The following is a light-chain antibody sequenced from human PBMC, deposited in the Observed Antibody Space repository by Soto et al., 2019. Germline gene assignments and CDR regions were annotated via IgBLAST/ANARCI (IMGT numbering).Light chain of an antibody. V-gene: IGKV3-20*01. CDR3: QQYGSSPYT. CDR2: GAS. CDR1: QSVSSSY. J-gene: IGKJ2*01. Sequence: EIVLTQSPGTLSLSPGERATLSCRASQSVSSSYLAWYQQKPGQAPRLLIYGASSRATGIPDRFNGRGSGKDFTLTISRLEPEDFAVYYCQQYGSSPYTFGQGTKLEIK.